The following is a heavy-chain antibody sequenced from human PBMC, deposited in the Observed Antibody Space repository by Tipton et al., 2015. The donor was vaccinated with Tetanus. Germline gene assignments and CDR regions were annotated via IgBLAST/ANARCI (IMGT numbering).Heavy chain of an antibody. CDR3: ARDPAVLRFLEWLPDWYFAL. D-gene: IGHD3-3*01. CDR1: GGSFSAYY. Sequence: TLSLTCAVYGGSFSAYYWSWIRQSPGKGLEWIGNIYHRGSTYYNPSPKSRVTISVDTSKNQFSLKLSSVTAADTAVYYCARDPAVLRFLEWLPDWYFALWGRGTLVTVSS. J-gene: IGHJ2*01. CDR2: IYHRGST. V-gene: IGHV4-34*09.